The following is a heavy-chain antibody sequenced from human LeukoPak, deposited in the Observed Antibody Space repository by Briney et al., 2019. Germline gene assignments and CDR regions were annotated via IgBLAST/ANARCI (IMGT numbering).Heavy chain of an antibody. CDR1: GFTFSDYY. D-gene: IGHD6-13*01. CDR2: ISSSGSTI. J-gene: IGHJ3*02. V-gene: IGHV3-11*01. Sequence: GGSLRLSCAASGFTFSDYYMSWIRQAPGKGLEWVSYISSSGSTIYYADSVKGRFTISRDNAKNSLYLQMNSLRAEDTALYYCTKDRIAAVVTGAFDIWGQGTMVTVSS. CDR3: TKDRIAAVVTGAFDI.